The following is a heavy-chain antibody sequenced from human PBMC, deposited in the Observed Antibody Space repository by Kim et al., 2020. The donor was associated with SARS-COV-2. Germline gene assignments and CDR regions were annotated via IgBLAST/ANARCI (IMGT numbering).Heavy chain of an antibody. J-gene: IGHJ4*02. Sequence: SETLSLTCAVYGGSFSGYYWSWIRQPPGKGLEWIGEINHSGSTNYNPSLKSRVTISVDTSKNQFSLKLSSVTAADTAVYYCAQLSPTAVIAAAGPNYWGQGTLVTVSS. V-gene: IGHV4-34*01. D-gene: IGHD6-13*01. CDR2: INHSGST. CDR1: GGSFSGYY. CDR3: AQLSPTAVIAAAGPNY.